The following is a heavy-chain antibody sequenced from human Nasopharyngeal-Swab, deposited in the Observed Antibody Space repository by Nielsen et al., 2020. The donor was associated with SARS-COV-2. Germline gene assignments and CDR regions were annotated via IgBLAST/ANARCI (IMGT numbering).Heavy chain of an antibody. J-gene: IGHJ4*02. Sequence: WVRQAPGQGLEWMGWINTNTGNLTYAQGFVGRFVFSLDTSVSTAYLQISSLKAEDTAVYYCARGHDTSDYWGQGTLVTVSS. CDR3: ARGHDTSDY. D-gene: IGHD3-9*01. CDR2: INTNTGNL. V-gene: IGHV7-4-1*02.